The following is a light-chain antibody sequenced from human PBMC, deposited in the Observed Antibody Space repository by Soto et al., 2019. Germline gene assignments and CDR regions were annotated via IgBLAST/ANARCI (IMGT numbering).Light chain of an antibody. Sequence: QPVLTQSPSASASLGASVKLTCTLSSGHNNYAIAWHQQQPDKGPRYLMKLNSDGSHSKGDGIPDRFSGSSSGTERHLTISSLQSDDEADYYCQTWGTAIQDVIFGGGTSSPS. CDR2: LNSDGSH. J-gene: IGLJ2*01. V-gene: IGLV4-69*01. CDR3: QTWGTAIQDVI. CDR1: SGHNNYA.